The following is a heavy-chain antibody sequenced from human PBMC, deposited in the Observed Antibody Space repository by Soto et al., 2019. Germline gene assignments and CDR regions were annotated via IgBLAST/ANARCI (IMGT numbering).Heavy chain of an antibody. Sequence: SQTLSLTCAIPGDSVSSNSAAWNWIRQSPSRGLEWLGRTYYRSKWYNDYAVSVKSRITINPDTSKNQFSLQLNSVTPEDTAVYYCARDWAEGSSWSLNWFDPWGQGTLVTVSS. D-gene: IGHD6-13*01. V-gene: IGHV6-1*01. J-gene: IGHJ5*02. CDR1: GDSVSSNSAA. CDR3: ARDWAEGSSWSLNWFDP. CDR2: TYYRSKWYN.